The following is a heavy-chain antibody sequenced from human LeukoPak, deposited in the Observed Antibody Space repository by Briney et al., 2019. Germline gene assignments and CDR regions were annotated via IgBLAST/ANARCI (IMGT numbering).Heavy chain of an antibody. CDR3: ARGQQWLAAEGFDP. D-gene: IGHD6-19*01. CDR2: ISSSSNYI. Sequence: GGSLRLSCAASEFTFSSYSMNWVRQAPGKGLEWVSSISSSSNYISYADSVKGRFIISRDNAKNSLSLQMNSLRTEDTAVYYCARGQQWLAAEGFDPWGRGTLVTVSS. V-gene: IGHV3-21*01. J-gene: IGHJ5*02. CDR1: EFTFSSYS.